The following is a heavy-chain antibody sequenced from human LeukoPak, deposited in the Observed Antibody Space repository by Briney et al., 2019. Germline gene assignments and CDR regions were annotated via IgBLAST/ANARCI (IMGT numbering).Heavy chain of an antibody. CDR1: GVSFSGYY. J-gene: IGHJ5*02. CDR2: INHSGST. D-gene: IGHD2-15*01. Sequence: SETLSLTCAVYGVSFSGYYWSWIRQPPGKGLEWIGEINHSGSTNYNPSLKSRVTISVDTSKNQFSLKLSSVTAADTAVYYCARRPYCSGGSCYFFWFDPWGQGTLVTVSS. CDR3: ARRPYCSGGSCYFFWFDP. V-gene: IGHV4-34*01.